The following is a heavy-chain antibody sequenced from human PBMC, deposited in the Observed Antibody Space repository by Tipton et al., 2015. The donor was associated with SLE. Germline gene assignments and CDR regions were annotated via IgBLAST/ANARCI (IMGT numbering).Heavy chain of an antibody. J-gene: IGHJ6*03. CDR2: ISYDGSNK. V-gene: IGHV3-30*04. D-gene: IGHD3-3*01. Sequence: SLRLSCAASGFPFSSYAMHWVRQAPGKGLEWVAVISYDGSNKYYADSVKGRFTISRDNSKNTLYLQMNSLRAEDTAVYYCARSLVWSGYYGYMDVWGKGTTVTVSS. CDR3: ARSLVWSGYYGYMDV. CDR1: GFPFSSYA.